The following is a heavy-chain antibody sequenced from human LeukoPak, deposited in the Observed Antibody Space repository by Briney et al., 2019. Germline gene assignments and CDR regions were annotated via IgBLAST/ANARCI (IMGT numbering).Heavy chain of an antibody. Sequence: PGGSLRLSCTASGFSISTNDINWIRQTPGKGLEWVSLIYISGITKYADSVQGRFIISRDSSKDTLYLQMNSLRAEDTAIYYCAKRSPPYWGQGTLVSVSS. CDR3: AKRSPPY. V-gene: IGHV3-66*01. J-gene: IGHJ4*02. CDR2: IYISGIT. CDR1: GFSISTND. D-gene: IGHD3-10*01.